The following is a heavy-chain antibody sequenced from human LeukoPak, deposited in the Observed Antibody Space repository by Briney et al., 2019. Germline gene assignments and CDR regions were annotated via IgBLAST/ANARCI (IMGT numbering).Heavy chain of an antibody. D-gene: IGHD2-21*02. V-gene: IGHV4-38-2*01. CDR3: ARGRVVVTATSITTYAFDI. CDR1: GYSISSGHY. CDR2: IYHSGST. J-gene: IGHJ3*02. Sequence: SPSETLSLTCAVSGYSISSGHYWGWIRQPPGKGLEWIGSIYHSGSTNYNPSLKSRVTISVDTSKNQFSLKLSSVTAADTAVYYCARGRVVVTATSITTYAFDIWGHGTMVTVSS.